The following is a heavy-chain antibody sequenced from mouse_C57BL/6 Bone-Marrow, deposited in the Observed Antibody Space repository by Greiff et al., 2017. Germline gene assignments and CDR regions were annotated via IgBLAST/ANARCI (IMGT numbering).Heavy chain of an antibody. J-gene: IGHJ2*01. Sequence: EVQGVESGGGLVKPGGSLKLSCAASGFTFSSYAMSWVRQTPEKRLEWVATISDGGSYTYYPDNVKGRFTISRDNAKNNLYLQMSHLKSEDTAMYYCARIYYYCLFDYWGQGTTLTVSS. D-gene: IGHD1-1*01. CDR2: ISDGGSYT. V-gene: IGHV5-4*01. CDR1: GFTFSSYA. CDR3: ARIYYYCLFDY.